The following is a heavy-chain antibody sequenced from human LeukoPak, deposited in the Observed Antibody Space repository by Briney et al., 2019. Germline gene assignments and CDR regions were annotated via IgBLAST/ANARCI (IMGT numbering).Heavy chain of an antibody. D-gene: IGHD6-13*01. CDR1: GGTFSSYA. CDR3: ASQGIAAAVHFDY. Sequence: ASVKVSCKASGGTFSSYAISWVRQAPGQGLEWMGRIIPILGIANYAQKFQGRVTITADKSTSTAYMELSSLRSEDTAVYYCASQGIAAAVHFDYWGQGTLDTASS. J-gene: IGHJ4*02. V-gene: IGHV1-69*04. CDR2: IIPILGIA.